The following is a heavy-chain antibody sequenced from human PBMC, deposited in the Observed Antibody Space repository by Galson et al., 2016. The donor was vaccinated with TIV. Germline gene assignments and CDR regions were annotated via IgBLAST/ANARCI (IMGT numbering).Heavy chain of an antibody. CDR2: IYASDTT. CDR3: AKAGKGDAYPNYFDH. CDR1: GFSVSFNH. Sequence: SLRLSCAASGFSVSFNHMSWVRQAPGKGLEWVSLIYASDTTYYIDSVKGRFTISRDNSKNTLYLQMNSLRVDDTAVYYCAKAGKGDAYPNYFDHWVQGALVTVTS. D-gene: IGHD5-24*01. J-gene: IGHJ4*02. V-gene: IGHV3-53*01.